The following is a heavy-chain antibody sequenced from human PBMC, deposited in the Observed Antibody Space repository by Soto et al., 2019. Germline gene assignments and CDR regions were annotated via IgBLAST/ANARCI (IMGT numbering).Heavy chain of an antibody. J-gene: IGHJ6*02. CDR1: GGSFSGYY. CDR3: ARSRYYDFWSGYYTPYGMDV. CDR2: INHSGST. V-gene: IGHV4-34*01. D-gene: IGHD3-3*01. Sequence: KTSETLSLTCAVYGGSFSGYYWSWIRQPPGKGLEWIGEINHSGSTNYNPSLKSRVTISVDTSKNQFSLKLSSVTAADTAVYYCARSRYYDFWSGYYTPYGMDVWGQGTTVTVSS.